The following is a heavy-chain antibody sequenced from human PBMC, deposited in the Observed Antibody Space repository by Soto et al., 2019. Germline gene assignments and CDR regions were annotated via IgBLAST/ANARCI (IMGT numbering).Heavy chain of an antibody. Sequence: GGSLRLSRAASGFTFSHYAMSWVRQAPGKGLEWVSGIGGSGSNTYSADSVKGRFTISRDNSKNTLFLQMNSLRAEDTAEYYCARVVRYFDTPYGMDVWGQGTTVTVSS. CDR2: IGGSGSNT. CDR1: GFTFSHYA. J-gene: IGHJ6*02. V-gene: IGHV3-23*01. D-gene: IGHD3-9*01. CDR3: ARVVRYFDTPYGMDV.